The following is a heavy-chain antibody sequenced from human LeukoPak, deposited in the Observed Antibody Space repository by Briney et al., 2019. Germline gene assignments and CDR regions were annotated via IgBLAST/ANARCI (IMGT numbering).Heavy chain of an antibody. Sequence: GGSLGLSCAASGFAFSSYGMHWVRQAPGKGLEWVALIYYDGSNKYYADSVKGRFTISRDNSKNTLYLQMDSLRAEDTAVYYCAREIGYFDYWGQGTLVTVSS. CDR3: AREIGYFDY. D-gene: IGHD2/OR15-2a*01. V-gene: IGHV3-33*01. CDR2: IYYDGSNK. J-gene: IGHJ4*02. CDR1: GFAFSSYG.